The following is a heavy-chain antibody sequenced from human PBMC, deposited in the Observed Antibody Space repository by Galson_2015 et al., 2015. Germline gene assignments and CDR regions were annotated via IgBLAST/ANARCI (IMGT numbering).Heavy chain of an antibody. D-gene: IGHD2/OR15-2a*01. J-gene: IGHJ4*02. V-gene: IGHV3-7*03. CDR3: AKGVL. CDR2: INSDGSVT. Sequence: SLRLSCAASGLTFSNLWMSWVRQAPGKGLEWVANINSDGSVTSYVDSVKGRFTISRDNAKDSLFLQMNSLRAEDTAVYYCAKGVLWGQGTLVTVSS. CDR1: GLTFSNLW.